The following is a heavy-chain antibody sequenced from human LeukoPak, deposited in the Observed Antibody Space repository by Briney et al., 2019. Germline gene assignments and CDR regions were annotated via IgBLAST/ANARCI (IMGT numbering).Heavy chain of an antibody. CDR3: ARGRQDVTMIVVAMTAVSYYLDV. J-gene: IGHJ6*03. D-gene: IGHD3-22*01. CDR2: MNPSGST. V-gene: IGHV4-34*01. CDR1: GGSFSGYY. Sequence: SETLSLTCAVYGGSFSGYYWTWIRQTPEKGLEWIGEMNPSGSTSYNPSLKSRVTISVDTSKNQFSLKLSSVTAADMAVYYCARGRQDVTMIVVAMTAVSYYLDVWGKGTTVTVS.